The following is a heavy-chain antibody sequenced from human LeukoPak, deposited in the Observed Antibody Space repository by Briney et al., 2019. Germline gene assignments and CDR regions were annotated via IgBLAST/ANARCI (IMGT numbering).Heavy chain of an antibody. V-gene: IGHV4-4*02. J-gene: IGHJ4*02. Sequence: SETLSLTCAVSGGSISSSNWWGWVRQPPGKGLEWIGEIYHSGSTNYNPSLKSRVTISVDKSKNQFSLKLSSVTAADTAVYYCARDLSGYSGSHYYFDYWGQGTLVTVSS. CDR3: ARDLSGYSGSHYYFDY. CDR1: GGSISSSNW. D-gene: IGHD1-26*01. CDR2: IYHSGST.